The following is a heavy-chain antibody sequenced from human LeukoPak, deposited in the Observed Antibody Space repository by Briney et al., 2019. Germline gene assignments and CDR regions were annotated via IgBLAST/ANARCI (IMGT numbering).Heavy chain of an antibody. D-gene: IGHD3-22*01. CDR1: GFTFNSYA. J-gene: IGHJ4*02. CDR2: ISGSGGST. CDR3: AIMHPYYDGSGYWVQ. V-gene: IGHV3-23*01. Sequence: PGGSLRLSCAASGFTFNSYAMSWVRQAPGKGLEWVSAISGSGGSTYYADSVKGRFTISRDNPRNTLYMQMNSLRAEDTALYYCAIMHPYYDGSGYWVQWGQGTLVTVSS.